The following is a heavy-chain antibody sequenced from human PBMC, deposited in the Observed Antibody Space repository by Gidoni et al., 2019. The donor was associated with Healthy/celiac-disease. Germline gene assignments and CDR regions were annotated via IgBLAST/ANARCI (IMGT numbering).Heavy chain of an antibody. CDR3: ARRYCSSTSCPDAFDI. Sequence: QVQLVQSGAEVKKPGASVKVSCKAYGYTFTGYYMPWVRQAPGQGLEWMGWINPNSGGTNYAQKFQGRVTMTRDMSISTAYMELSRLRSDDTAVYYWARRYCSSTSCPDAFDIWGQGTMVTVSS. CDR1: GYTFTGYY. D-gene: IGHD2-2*01. CDR2: INPNSGGT. J-gene: IGHJ3*02. V-gene: IGHV1-2*02.